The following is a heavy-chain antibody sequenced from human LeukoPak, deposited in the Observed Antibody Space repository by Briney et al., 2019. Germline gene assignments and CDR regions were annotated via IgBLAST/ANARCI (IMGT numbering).Heavy chain of an antibody. V-gene: IGHV3-21*01. CDR3: ARDKLGYPAFDI. CDR2: ISSSSSYI. Sequence: PGRSLRLSCAASGFTFDDYAMHWVRQAPGKGLEWVSSISSSSSYIYYADSVKGRFTISRDNAKNSLYLQMNSLRAEDTAVYYCARDKLGYPAFDIWGQGTMVTVSS. J-gene: IGHJ3*02. CDR1: GFTFDDYA. D-gene: IGHD3-22*01.